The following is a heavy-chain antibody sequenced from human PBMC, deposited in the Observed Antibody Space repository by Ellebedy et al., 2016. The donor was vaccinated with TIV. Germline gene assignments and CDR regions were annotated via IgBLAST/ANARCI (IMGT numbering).Heavy chain of an antibody. CDR3: ARGVYSSDWAVGY. D-gene: IGHD6-19*01. J-gene: IGHJ4*02. CDR2: ISSSSSTI. CDR1: GFTFSSYS. V-gene: IGHV3-48*02. Sequence: ETLSLTCAASGFTFSSYSMNWVRQAPGKGLEWVSYISSSSSTIYYADSVKGRFTISRDNAKNSLYLQMNSLRDEDTAVYYCARGVYSSDWAVGYWGQGTLVTVSS.